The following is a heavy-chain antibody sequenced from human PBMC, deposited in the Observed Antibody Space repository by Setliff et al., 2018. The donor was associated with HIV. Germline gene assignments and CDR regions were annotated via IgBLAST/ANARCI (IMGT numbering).Heavy chain of an antibody. J-gene: IGHJ4*02. CDR2: IYYSGST. CDR1: GGSIKSSSDY. CDR3: ARHSGLGGYYSPFDY. Sequence: SETLSLTCTVSGGSIKSSSDYWGWIRQPPGKGLEWIGTIYYSGSTYYNPPLKSRVTISVDTSKNQFSLKLSSVTAADTTVYYCARHSGLGGYYSPFDYWGPGTLVTVS. D-gene: IGHD3-22*01. V-gene: IGHV4-39*01.